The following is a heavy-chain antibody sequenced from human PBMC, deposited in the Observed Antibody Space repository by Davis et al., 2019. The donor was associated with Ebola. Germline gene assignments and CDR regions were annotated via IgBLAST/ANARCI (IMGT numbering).Heavy chain of an antibody. D-gene: IGHD6-19*01. Sequence: GGSLRLSCAASGFTFSSYWMSWVRQAPGKGLEWVANIKQDGSEKYYVDSVKGRFTISRDNAKNSLYLQMNSLRAEDTAVYYCARVESIAVAGYYYYYYGMDVWGQGTTVTVSS. V-gene: IGHV3-7*01. CDR2: IKQDGSEK. CDR1: GFTFSSYW. CDR3: ARVESIAVAGYYYYYYGMDV. J-gene: IGHJ6*02.